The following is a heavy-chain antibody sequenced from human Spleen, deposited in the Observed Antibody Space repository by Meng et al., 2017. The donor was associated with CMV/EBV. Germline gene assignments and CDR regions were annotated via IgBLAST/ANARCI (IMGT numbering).Heavy chain of an antibody. CDR1: GNTFTVYY. D-gene: IGHD5-24*01. CDR3: ASPSGATTAFDY. Sequence: ASVKVSCKTSGNTFTVYYMHWVRQAPGQGLEWMGCINTYSGGTNYAQNFQGRVTMTRDTSISTAYMELSRLRSDDTAVYYCASPSGATTAFDYWGQGTLVTVSS. V-gene: IGHV1-2*02. CDR2: INTYSGGT. J-gene: IGHJ4*02.